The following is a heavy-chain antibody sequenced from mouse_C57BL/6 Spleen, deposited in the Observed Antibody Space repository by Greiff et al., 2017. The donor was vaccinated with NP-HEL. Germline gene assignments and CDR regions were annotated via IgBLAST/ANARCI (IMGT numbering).Heavy chain of an antibody. Sequence: QVQLKESGPELVKPGASVKISCKASGYAFSSSWMNWVKQRPGKGLEWIGRIYPGDGDTNYNGKFKGKATLTADKSSSTAYMQLSSLTSEDSAVYFCARRYSNYGYYFDYWGQGTTLTVSS. V-gene: IGHV1-82*01. CDR2: IYPGDGDT. J-gene: IGHJ2*01. CDR3: ARRYSNYGYYFDY. D-gene: IGHD2-5*01. CDR1: GYAFSSSW.